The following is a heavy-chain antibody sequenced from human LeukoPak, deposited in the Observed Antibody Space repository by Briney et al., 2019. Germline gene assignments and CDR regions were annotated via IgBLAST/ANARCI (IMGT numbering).Heavy chain of an antibody. CDR2: INTNTGNP. D-gene: IGHD3-22*01. J-gene: IGHJ4*02. V-gene: IGHV7-4-1*02. Sequence: ASVKVSCTASGYIFTSYVLHWVRQAPGQGLEWMGWINTNTGNPTHAQGFTGRFVFSLDTSVSTAYLQISSLKADDTAMYYCARGDYETHGYQTRWGQGTLVTVSS. CDR1: GYIFTSYV. CDR3: ARGDYETHGYQTR.